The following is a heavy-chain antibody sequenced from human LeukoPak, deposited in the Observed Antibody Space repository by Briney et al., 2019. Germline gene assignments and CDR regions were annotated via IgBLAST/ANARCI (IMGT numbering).Heavy chain of an antibody. D-gene: IGHD6-13*01. J-gene: IGHJ4*02. CDR1: GYTFTSYA. CDR3: ARGGIAAAGIGPGGY. CDR2: INTNTGNP. Sequence: ASVKVSCKASGYTFTSYAMNWVRQAPGQGLEWMGWINTNTGNPTYAQGFTGRFVFSLDTSVSTAYLQIGSLKAEDTAVYYCARGGIAAAGIGPGGYWGQGTLVTVSS. V-gene: IGHV7-4-1*01.